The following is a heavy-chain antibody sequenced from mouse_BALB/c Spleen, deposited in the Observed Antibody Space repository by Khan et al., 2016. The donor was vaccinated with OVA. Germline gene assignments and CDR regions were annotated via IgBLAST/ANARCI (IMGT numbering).Heavy chain of an antibody. D-gene: IGHD1-2*01. CDR3: ARRNYFGYTFAY. J-gene: IGHJ3*01. Sequence: QVQLKQSGAELARPGASVKLSCKASGYTFTDYYINWVKQRTGQGLEWIGEISTGSGDTYYNEKFKGKATLTADTSSSTVYMQLSTLTAEASAVYFCARRNYFGYTFAYWGQGTLVTVSA. CDR1: GYTFTDYY. V-gene: IGHV1-77*01. CDR2: ISTGSGDT.